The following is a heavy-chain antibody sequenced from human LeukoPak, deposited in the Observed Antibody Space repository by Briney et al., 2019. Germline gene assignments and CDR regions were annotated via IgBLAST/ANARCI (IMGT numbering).Heavy chain of an antibody. J-gene: IGHJ4*02. Sequence: SETLSLTCTVSGGSISSHSWSWIRQPPGKGLEWIGYINYSGSTNYNHSLKSRDTISIDMSKNPVSLQLSSVTAADMAVYYWATFYYDSSGYRDWGQGTLVTVFS. CDR3: ATFYYDSSGYRD. V-gene: IGHV4-59*11. CDR1: GGSISSHS. D-gene: IGHD3-22*01. CDR2: INYSGST.